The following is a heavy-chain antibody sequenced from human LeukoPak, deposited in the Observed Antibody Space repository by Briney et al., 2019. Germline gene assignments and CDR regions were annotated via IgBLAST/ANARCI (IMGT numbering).Heavy chain of an antibody. CDR1: GGSISSGDYY. CDR2: IYYSGST. D-gene: IGHD3-3*01. J-gene: IGHJ5*02. Sequence: SETLSLTCTVSGGSISSGDYYWSWIRQPPGKGLEWIGYIYYSGSTYYNPSLKSRVTISVDTSKNQFSLKLSSVTAADTAVYYCARQGRFGVVINWFDPWGQGTLVTVSS. V-gene: IGHV4-39*01. CDR3: ARQGRFGVVINWFDP.